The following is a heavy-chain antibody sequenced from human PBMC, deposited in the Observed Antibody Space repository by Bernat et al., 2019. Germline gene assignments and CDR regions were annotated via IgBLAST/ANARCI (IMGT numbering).Heavy chain of an antibody. J-gene: IGHJ6*02. CDR3: AGHGSAVLRDYYSGMGV. D-gene: IGHD6-19*01. CDR2: IFYSGST. V-gene: IGHV4-39*01. Sequence: QLQLQESGPGLVKPSETLSLTCTVSGGSITSVGYYWGWIRQPPGKGLEWVGSIFYSGSTSYSPSLKSRDTISIDTSKNQFSLKVTSVTATDTAVYFCAGHGSAVLRDYYSGMGVWGHGTTVTVSS. CDR1: GGSITSVGYY.